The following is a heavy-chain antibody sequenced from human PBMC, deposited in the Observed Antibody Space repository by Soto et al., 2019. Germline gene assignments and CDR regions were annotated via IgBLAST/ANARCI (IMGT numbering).Heavy chain of an antibody. CDR1: GYSFTSYW. J-gene: IGHJ5*02. D-gene: IGHD5-12*01. CDR2: IYPGDSDT. Sequence: GESLKISCKGSGYSFTSYWIGWVRQMPGKGLEWMGIIYPGDSDTRYSPSFQGQVTISADKSISTAYLQWSSLKASDTAMYYCARLKRDGYNYSPLYHWGQGTLVTVSS. CDR3: ARLKRDGYNYSPLYH. V-gene: IGHV5-51*01.